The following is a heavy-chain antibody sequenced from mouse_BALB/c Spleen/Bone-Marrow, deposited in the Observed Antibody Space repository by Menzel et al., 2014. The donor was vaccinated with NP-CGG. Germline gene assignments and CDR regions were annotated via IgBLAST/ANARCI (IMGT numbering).Heavy chain of an antibody. CDR3: QRLGYCGWFAY. J-gene: IGHJ3*01. D-gene: IGHD2-3*01. CDR2: INPDSRTI. CDR1: GFDFSRYW. V-gene: IGHV4-1*02. Sequence: EVKVVESGGGLVQPGGSLKLSCAASGFDFSRYWMSWVRQAPGKGLQWIGEINPDSRTINYAPSLKDKFIISRDNAKNTLYLQMSKVRSEDTALYYCQRLGYCGWFAYWGQGTLVTVSA.